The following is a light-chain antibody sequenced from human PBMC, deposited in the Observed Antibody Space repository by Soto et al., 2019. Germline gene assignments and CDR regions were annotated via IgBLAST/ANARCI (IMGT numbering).Light chain of an antibody. Sequence: EIQMTQSPSEMSAPVGDRVTITCRSSQGISNYLAWFQKKTGKVPKRLIYAASSLQSGVPSRFSGSGSGTEFNLTICRLQTEDFATYEGLQHNSYTPTVRQGTKVDIK. J-gene: IGKJ1*01. CDR1: QGISNY. CDR3: LQHNSYTPT. CDR2: AAS. V-gene: IGKV1-17*03.